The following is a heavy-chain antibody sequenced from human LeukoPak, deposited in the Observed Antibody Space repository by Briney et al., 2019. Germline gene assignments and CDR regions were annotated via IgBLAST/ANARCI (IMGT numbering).Heavy chain of an antibody. D-gene: IGHD5-18*01. CDR3: APRGDIEHSYGYGKWFDP. V-gene: IGHV4-34*01. Sequence: SETLSLTCAVYGGSFSGYYWSWIRQPPGKRLEWIGEINHSRSTNYNASLRSRVTISVDTSKNQFSLRLSSVTAADTAVYYCAPRGDIEHSYGYGKWFDPWGQGTRVTVSS. CDR1: GGSFSGYY. CDR2: INHSRST. J-gene: IGHJ5*02.